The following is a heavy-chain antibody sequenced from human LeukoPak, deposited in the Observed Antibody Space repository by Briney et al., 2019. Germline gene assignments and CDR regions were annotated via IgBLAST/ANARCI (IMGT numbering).Heavy chain of an antibody. V-gene: IGHV1-8*01. J-gene: IGHJ5*02. CDR1: GYTFTSYD. Sequence: GASVKVSCKXSGYTFTSYDINWVRQATGQGLERMGWMNPNSGNTGYAQKFQGRVTMTRDTSISTAYMELSSLRSEDTAVYYCARGNDFWSGYPTYWFDPWGQGTLVTVSS. CDR2: MNPNSGNT. CDR3: ARGNDFWSGYPTYWFDP. D-gene: IGHD3-3*01.